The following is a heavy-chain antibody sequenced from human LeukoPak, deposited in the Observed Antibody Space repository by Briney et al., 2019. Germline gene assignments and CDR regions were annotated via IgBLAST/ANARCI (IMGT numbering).Heavy chain of an antibody. V-gene: IGHV4-39*01. Sequence: SETLSLTCVVSGDSITRSEYYWDWIRQPPGKGLEWIGSIYYSGATYYSGSLKSRATISVDTIKNQFSLELRSVTAADTALYYCARRLRGGRRYHYYYMDVWGKGTTVTISS. CDR2: IYYSGAT. D-gene: IGHD2-15*01. CDR3: ARRLRGGRRYHYYYMDV. J-gene: IGHJ6*03. CDR1: GDSITRSEYY.